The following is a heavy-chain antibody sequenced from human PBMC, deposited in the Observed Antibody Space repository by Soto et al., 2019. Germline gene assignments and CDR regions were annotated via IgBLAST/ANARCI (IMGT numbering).Heavy chain of an antibody. J-gene: IGHJ6*02. CDR3: ARGNYYDSSGWNYYGMDV. Sequence: SQXLSLTWAISGDSVSSNSATWNWIRQSPSIGLEWLVRTYYRSKWYNDYAVSVKSRITINPDTSKNQFSLQLNSVTPEDTALYYCARGNYYDSSGWNYYGMDVWGQGTTVTVSS. D-gene: IGHD3-22*01. CDR1: GDSVSSNSAT. V-gene: IGHV6-1*01. CDR2: TYYRSKWYN.